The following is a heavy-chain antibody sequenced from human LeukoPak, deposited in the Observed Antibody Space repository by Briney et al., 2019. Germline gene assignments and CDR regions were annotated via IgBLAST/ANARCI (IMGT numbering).Heavy chain of an antibody. D-gene: IGHD6-13*01. V-gene: IGHV5-51*01. CDR2: IYPGDSDT. CDR1: GSTFTSYW. J-gene: IGHJ4*02. CDR3: ARHCFVAAADHFDY. Sequence: LGGSLQISCQAPGSTFTSYWIGWARQLPGKGLEWMMIIYPGDSDTSYSPSFQGQVTISADKSINTVYLQWSRLKASHTAMYYCARHCFVAAADHFDYWGQGTLVTVSS.